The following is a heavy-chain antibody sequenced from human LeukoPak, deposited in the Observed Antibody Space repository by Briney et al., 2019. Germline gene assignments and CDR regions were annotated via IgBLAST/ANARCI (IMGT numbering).Heavy chain of an antibody. V-gene: IGHV1-69*06. CDR2: IIPVFGTA. D-gene: IGHD3-10*01. CDR3: ARDRLQYYYGSGSYYSPGDAFDI. Sequence: SVKVSCKASGGTFSSYAISWVRQAPGQGLEWMGGIIPVFGTANYAQKFQGRVTITADKSTSTAYMELSSLRSEDTAVYYCARDRLQYYYGSGSYYSPGDAFDIWGQGTMVTVSS. J-gene: IGHJ3*02. CDR1: GGTFSSYA.